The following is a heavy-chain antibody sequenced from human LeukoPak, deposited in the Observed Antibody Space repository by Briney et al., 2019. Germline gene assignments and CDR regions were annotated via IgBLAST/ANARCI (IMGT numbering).Heavy chain of an antibody. CDR2: IWYDGSNK. Sequence: GVSLRLSCAASGFTFSSYGMHWVRQAPGKGLEWVAVIWYDGSNKYYADSVKGRFTISRDNSKNTLYLQMNSLRAEDTAVYYCARDPADFWSGFYWFDPWGQGTLVTVSS. CDR3: ARDPADFWSGFYWFDP. V-gene: IGHV3-33*01. CDR1: GFTFSSYG. J-gene: IGHJ5*02. D-gene: IGHD3-3*01.